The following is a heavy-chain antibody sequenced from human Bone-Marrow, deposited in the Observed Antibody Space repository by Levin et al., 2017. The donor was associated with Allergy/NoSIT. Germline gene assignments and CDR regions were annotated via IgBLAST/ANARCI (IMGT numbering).Heavy chain of an antibody. V-gene: IGHV3-23*01. CDR1: EFTFRNFA. CDR3: ATDRPGSGYLY. D-gene: IGHD5-12*01. J-gene: IGHJ4*02. CDR2: ISGSGDDT. Sequence: GESLKISCAASEFTFRNFAMCWVRQAPGKGLEWVSYISGSGDDTSYADSVKGRFTISRDTSKNTLYLQMNSVRADDTAVYYCATDRPGSGYLYGGQGTLVTVSS.